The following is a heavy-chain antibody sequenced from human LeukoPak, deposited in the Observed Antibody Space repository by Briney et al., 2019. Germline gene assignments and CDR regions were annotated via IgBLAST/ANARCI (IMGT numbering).Heavy chain of an antibody. CDR1: EFTFSNYA. J-gene: IGHJ6*02. D-gene: IGHD4-11*01. Sequence: GVSLRLSCAASEFTFSNYAMSWVRQAPGKGLEWVSAISGSGGSTYYADSVKGRFTISRDNSKNTLYLQMNSLRAEDTAVYYCAKGPEGRRNSDYYYYGMDVWGQGTTVTVSS. V-gene: IGHV3-23*01. CDR3: AKGPEGRRNSDYYYYGMDV. CDR2: ISGSGGST.